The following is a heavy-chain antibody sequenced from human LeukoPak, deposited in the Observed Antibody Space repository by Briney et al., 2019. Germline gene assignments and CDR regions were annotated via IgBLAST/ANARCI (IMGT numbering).Heavy chain of an antibody. Sequence: GGSLRLSCAASGFTFTTYWMSWVRQLPGKGLEWVSYISSSGSTIYYADSVKGRFTISRDNAKNSLYLQMNSLRAEDTAVYHCARGHLWFGEPYFDYWGQGTLVTVSS. D-gene: IGHD3-10*01. V-gene: IGHV3-48*04. CDR2: ISSSGSTI. CDR1: GFTFTTYW. J-gene: IGHJ4*02. CDR3: ARGHLWFGEPYFDY.